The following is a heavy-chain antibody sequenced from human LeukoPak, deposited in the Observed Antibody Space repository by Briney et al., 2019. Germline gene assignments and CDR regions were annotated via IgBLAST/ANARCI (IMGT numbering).Heavy chain of an antibody. CDR1: GYSFTNYG. CDR3: ARGGLSSTRKTSFDY. D-gene: IGHD2-2*01. V-gene: IGHV1-18*01. CDR2: ISGYSGNT. J-gene: IGHJ4*02. Sequence: GASVKVSCKASGYSFTNYGITWVRQAPGRGLEWMGWISGYSGNTNYAQKLQGRVTMTTDTSTSTAYMELRSLRSDDTAVYYCARGGLSSTRKTSFDYWGQGTLVTVSS.